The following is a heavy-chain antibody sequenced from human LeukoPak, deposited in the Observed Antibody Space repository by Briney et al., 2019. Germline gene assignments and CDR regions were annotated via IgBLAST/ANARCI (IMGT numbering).Heavy chain of an antibody. J-gene: IGHJ6*03. D-gene: IGHD3-16*01. CDR1: GYTFTSYD. Sequence: GASVEVSCRASGYTFTSYDIKWVRQATGQGLEWMGRMNPNSGNTDYAQKFQGRVTMTRNTSISTAYMELSSLTSEDTAMYYCARRGKGLGYYMDVWGKGTTVTISS. V-gene: IGHV1-8*01. CDR2: MNPNSGNT. CDR3: ARRGKGLGYYMDV.